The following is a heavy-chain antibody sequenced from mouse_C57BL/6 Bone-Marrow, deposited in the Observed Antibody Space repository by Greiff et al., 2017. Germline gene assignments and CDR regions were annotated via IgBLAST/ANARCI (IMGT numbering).Heavy chain of an antibody. CDR1: GYTFTSYG. J-gene: IGHJ2*01. CDR3: ARHWGDY. CDR2: IYPRSGNP. D-gene: IGHD4-1*01. Sequence: VKLMESGAELARPGASVKLSCKASGYTFTSYGISWVKQRTGQGLEWIGEIYPRSGNPYYNEKFQGKATLTADKSSSTAYMELRSLTSEDSAVYFCARHWGDYWGQGTTLTVAS. V-gene: IGHV1-81*01.